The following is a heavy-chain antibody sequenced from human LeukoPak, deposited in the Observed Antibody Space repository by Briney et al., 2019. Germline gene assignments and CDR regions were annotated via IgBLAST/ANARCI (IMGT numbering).Heavy chain of an antibody. CDR3: AKDRLSGSERYGIFDY. CDR2: ISGSGGST. D-gene: IGHD3-10*01. V-gene: IGHV3-23*01. J-gene: IGHJ4*02. CDR1: GLTFSSYA. Sequence: PGGSLRLSCAASGLTFSSYAMSWVRQAPGKGLEWVSAISGSGGSTYYADSVKGRFTISRDNSKNTLYLQINSRRAEDTAVYYCAKDRLSGSERYGIFDYWGQGTLVTVSS.